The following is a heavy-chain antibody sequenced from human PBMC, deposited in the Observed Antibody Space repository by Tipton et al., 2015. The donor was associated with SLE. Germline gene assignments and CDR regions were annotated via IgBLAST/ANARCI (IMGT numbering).Heavy chain of an antibody. Sequence: TLSLTCTVSGGSISSSSYYWGWIRQPPGKGLEWIGSIYYSGSTYYSPSLKSRVTISLNTSKNQVSLKLNSVTAADTAVYYCARVHYSFNVFDPWGQGTLLIGSS. J-gene: IGHJ5*02. D-gene: IGHD3-10*01. CDR1: GGSISSSSYY. V-gene: IGHV4-39*07. CDR3: ARVHYSFNVFDP. CDR2: IYYSGST.